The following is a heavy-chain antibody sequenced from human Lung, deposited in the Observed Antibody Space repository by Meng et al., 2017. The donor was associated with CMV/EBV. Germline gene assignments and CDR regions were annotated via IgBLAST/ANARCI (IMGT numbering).Heavy chain of an antibody. D-gene: IGHD3-16*01. J-gene: IGHJ4*02. Sequence: SCSASGFTFSTYAMHWVRQAPGKGLEWVALISFDGSSKYFADSVKGRFTISRDSSKNTLYLQMNTLRTEDTAIYFCAREGVYFDYWGQGTLVTSPQ. CDR2: ISFDGSSK. CDR3: AREGVYFDY. CDR1: GFTFSTYA. V-gene: IGHV3-30-3*01.